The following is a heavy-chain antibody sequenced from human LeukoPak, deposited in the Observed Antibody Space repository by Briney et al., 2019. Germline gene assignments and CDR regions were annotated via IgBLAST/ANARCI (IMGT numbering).Heavy chain of an antibody. CDR2: ISASGGST. V-gene: IGHV3-23*01. CDR3: AKDVDIEAFDI. CDR1: ALIFRSYA. D-gene: IGHD5-12*01. Sequence: PGGSLRLSCAASALIFRSYAMSWVRQAPGKGLEWVSAISASGGSTYYADSVKGRFTISRDNSKNTLYLQMNSLRAEDTAVYYCAKDVDIEAFDIWGQGTMVTVSS. J-gene: IGHJ3*02.